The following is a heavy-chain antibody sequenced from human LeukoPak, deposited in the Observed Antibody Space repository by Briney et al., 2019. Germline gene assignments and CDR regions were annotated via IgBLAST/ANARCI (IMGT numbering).Heavy chain of an antibody. CDR3: ARLSQGYCGGDCYSGY. Sequence: SETLSLTCTVSGGSINSIRYYWGWIRQPPGKGLEWIGSINYSGRTYYHPSLKSRVTVSVDTSKNQFYMKLRSVTAADTAVFYCARLSQGYCGGDCYSGYWGQGTLVTVSS. D-gene: IGHD2-21*02. CDR2: INYSGRT. V-gene: IGHV4-39*01. CDR1: GGSINSIRYY. J-gene: IGHJ4*02.